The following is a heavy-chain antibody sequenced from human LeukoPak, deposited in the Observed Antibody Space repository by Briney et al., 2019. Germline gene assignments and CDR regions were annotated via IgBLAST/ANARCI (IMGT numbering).Heavy chain of an antibody. V-gene: IGHV1-69*06. J-gene: IGHJ5*02. CDR2: IIPIFGTA. CDR1: GGTFSSYA. D-gene: IGHD6-13*01. CDR3: ARGRPTTSIAAAGVNWFDP. Sequence: SVKVSCKSSGGTFSSYAISWVRQAPGQGLEWMGGIIPIFGTANYAQKFQGRVTITADKSTSTAYMELSSLRSEDTAVYYCARGRPTTSIAAAGVNWFDPWGQGTLVTVSS.